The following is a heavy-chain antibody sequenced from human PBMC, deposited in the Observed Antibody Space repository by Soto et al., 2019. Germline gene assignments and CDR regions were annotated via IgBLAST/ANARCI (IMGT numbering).Heavy chain of an antibody. D-gene: IGHD6-6*01. J-gene: IGHJ6*02. CDR1: GGSFIGYY. Sequence: KISETLSLTCAVYGGSFIGYYWSWIRQPPGKGLEWIGEINHSGSTNYNPSLKSRVTISVDTSKNQFSLKLSSVTAADTAVYYCATVTIAALSRAYYGMDVWGQGTTVTVSS. CDR2: INHSGST. CDR3: ATVTIAALSRAYYGMDV. V-gene: IGHV4-34*01.